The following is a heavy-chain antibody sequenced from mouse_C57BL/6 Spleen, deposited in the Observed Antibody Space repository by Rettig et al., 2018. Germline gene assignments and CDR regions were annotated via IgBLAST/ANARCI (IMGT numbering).Heavy chain of an antibody. V-gene: IGHV5-9-1*02. Sequence: LKLSCAASGFTFSSYAMSWVRQTPEKRLEWVAYISSGGDYIYYADTVKGRFTISRDNARNTLYLQMSSLKSEDTAMYYCTRDSNYQSAWFAYWGQGTLVTVSA. D-gene: IGHD2-5*01. CDR1: GFTFSSYA. CDR3: TRDSNYQSAWFAY. J-gene: IGHJ3*01. CDR2: ISSGGDYI.